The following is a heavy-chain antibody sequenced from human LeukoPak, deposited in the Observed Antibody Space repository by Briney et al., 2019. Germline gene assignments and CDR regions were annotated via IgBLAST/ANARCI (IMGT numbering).Heavy chain of an antibody. D-gene: IGHD2-2*01. CDR1: GYSISSGYQ. J-gene: IGHJ5*02. CDR2: IYHSGSA. V-gene: IGHV4-38-2*02. CDR3: ARDPRWLTPDCTSTSCYENYFDP. Sequence: LSETLSLTCGVSGYSISSGYQWAWIRQSPGKGLEWIGSIYHSGSAHYNPSLKSRVTISVGTSKNQFSLNMYSVTAADTAVYYCARDPRWLTPDCTSTSCYENYFDPWGQGTLVTVSS.